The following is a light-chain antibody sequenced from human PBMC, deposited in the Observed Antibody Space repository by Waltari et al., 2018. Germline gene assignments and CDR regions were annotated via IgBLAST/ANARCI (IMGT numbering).Light chain of an antibody. V-gene: IGKV3-11*01. Sequence: EIVLTQSPATLSLSPGERATLSCRASQNMNTYLAWYQQKPGQAPRLLIYDASSRATGIPARFSGSGSGTDFTLTISSLEPEDFAVYYCQQRSNWPPPTFGGGTKVDI. J-gene: IGKJ4*01. CDR3: QQRSNWPPPT. CDR1: QNMNTY. CDR2: DAS.